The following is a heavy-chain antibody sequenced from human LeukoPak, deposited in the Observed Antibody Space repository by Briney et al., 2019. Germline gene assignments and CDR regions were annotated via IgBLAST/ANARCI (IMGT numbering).Heavy chain of an antibody. CDR2: IYPGDSDT. CDR1: GFSFTSHW. D-gene: IGHD6-6*01. J-gene: IGHJ4*02. CDR3: AKLRWPQGDRSSFDF. Sequence: GESLKISCKGSGFSFTSHWIGWVRQMPGKGLEWMGIIYPGDSDTRYSPSFQGQVTISADKSISTAYLQWTSLQASDTAMYYCAKLRWPQGDRSSFDFWGQGTLVTVSS. V-gene: IGHV5-51*01.